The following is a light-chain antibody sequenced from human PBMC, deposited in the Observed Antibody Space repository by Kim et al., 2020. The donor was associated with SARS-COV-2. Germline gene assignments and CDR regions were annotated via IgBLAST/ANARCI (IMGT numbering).Light chain of an antibody. J-gene: IGLJ1*01. CDR2: NLN. CDR3: AAWDDSLSGYV. CDR1: SSDVRSNY. Sequence: GERGTIACSGSSSDVRSNYVYWSQQLPGTAPKLLIYNLNQRPSGVPDRFSGSKSGTSASLAISGLRSEDEADYSCAAWDDSLSGYVFGTGTKVTVL. V-gene: IGLV1-47*02.